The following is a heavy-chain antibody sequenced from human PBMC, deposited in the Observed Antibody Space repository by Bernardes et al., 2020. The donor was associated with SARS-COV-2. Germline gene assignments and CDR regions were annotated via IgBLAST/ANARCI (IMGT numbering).Heavy chain of an antibody. CDR2: ISTSSSYI. J-gene: IGHJ4*02. CDR3: ARVDFSNLYYFDY. Sequence: GSLRLSCAASVFTFSSYTMNWVRQAPGKGLEWISSISTSSSYISYSDSVRGRFTISRDNAKNSVSLQMNSLRAEDTAVYYCARVDFSNLYYFDYWGQGTPVTVSS. CDR1: VFTFSSYT. D-gene: IGHD4-4*01. V-gene: IGHV3-21*06.